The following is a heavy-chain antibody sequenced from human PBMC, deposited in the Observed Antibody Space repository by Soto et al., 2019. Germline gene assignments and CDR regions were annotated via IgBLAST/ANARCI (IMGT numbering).Heavy chain of an antibody. CDR1: GFTFSTYA. D-gene: IGHD3-9*01. Sequence: GGSLRLSCGASGFTFSTYAVSWVRQAPGKGLEWVSAISGRDGSTYYADSVRGRFTISRDNSRNTLFLQMDSLRAEDSAVYFCTTATGSFATSIYYFDYWGQGSLVTVSS. CDR3: TTATGSFATSIYYFDY. V-gene: IGHV3-23*01. CDR2: ISGRDGST. J-gene: IGHJ4*02.